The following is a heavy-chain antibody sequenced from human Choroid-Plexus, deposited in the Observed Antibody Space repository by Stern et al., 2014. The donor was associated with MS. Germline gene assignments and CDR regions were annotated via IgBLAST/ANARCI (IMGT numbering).Heavy chain of an antibody. CDR2: IWYDGSDK. D-gene: IGHD2-15*01. CDR1: GFTFSNFG. V-gene: IGHV3-30*18. J-gene: IGHJ4*02. Sequence: VQLLESGGGVAQPGRPLILSCAASGFTFSNFGMHWVRQAPGKGLEWVALIWYDGSDKYYADSVKGRFTIFRDNSKNTLYMHMNSLRAEDTAVYYCAKDRQWSTSFFDYWGQGSLVTVSS. CDR3: AKDRQWSTSFFDY.